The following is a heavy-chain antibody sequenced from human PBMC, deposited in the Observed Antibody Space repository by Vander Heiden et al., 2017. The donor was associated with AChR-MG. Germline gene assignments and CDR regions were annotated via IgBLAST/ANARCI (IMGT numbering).Heavy chain of an antibody. Sequence: EVQLLESGGGLVQPGGSLRLSCAASGFTFTGYAMTWVRQAPGKGLEWVSAVGSSGGPTHYADSVKGRFTISRDNSKNTLYLQMNNLRGEDTALYYCAKDWSCDTWGQGTMVTVSS. J-gene: IGHJ3*01. CDR3: AKDWSCDT. CDR2: VGSSGGPT. D-gene: IGHD1-26*01. CDR1: GFTFTGYA. V-gene: IGHV3-23*01.